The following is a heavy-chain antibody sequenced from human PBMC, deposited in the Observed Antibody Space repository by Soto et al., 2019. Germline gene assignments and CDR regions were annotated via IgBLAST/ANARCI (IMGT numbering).Heavy chain of an antibody. CDR2: INAGNGRE. D-gene: IGHD3-10*01. Sequence: QVQLEQSGAEVKKPGASVKVSCKTSGYTFTSYTLHWVRQAPGQGLEWMGWINAGNGREKYSQRFQDRVSLSTDKSATPAYMELRSPRSEDTAVFFGARGGGWVGEASFDSWGQGTQVTVSS. V-gene: IGHV1-3*01. J-gene: IGHJ4*02. CDR1: GYTFTSYT. CDR3: ARGGGWVGEASFDS.